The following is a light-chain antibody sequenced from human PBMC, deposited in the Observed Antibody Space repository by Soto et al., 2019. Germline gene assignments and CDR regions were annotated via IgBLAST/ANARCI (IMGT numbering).Light chain of an antibody. CDR2: VTSDGSH. J-gene: IGLJ3*02. Sequence: QSVLTQSPSASASPGASVKLTCTLSSGHSDYAIAWHQQQPEKGPRYLMKVTSDGSHTKGDGIPDRFSGSSSGAARYLTISSRRADDESDYYCQAWGTGGVFGGGTKLTVL. V-gene: IGLV4-69*01. CDR1: SGHSDYA. CDR3: QAWGTGGV.